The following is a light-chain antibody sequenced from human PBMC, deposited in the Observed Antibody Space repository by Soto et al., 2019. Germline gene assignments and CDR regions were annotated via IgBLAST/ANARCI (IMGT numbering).Light chain of an antibody. Sequence: EIVLTQSPGTLSLSPGERATLSCRASQSVSSSYLAWYQQKPGQAPRLLIYGASSRATGIPDRFSGSGSGTDFTLTISRLEPDDFAVYYCQQYRSSPSITFGQGTRLEIK. CDR2: GAS. CDR1: QSVSSSY. J-gene: IGKJ5*01. CDR3: QQYRSSPSIT. V-gene: IGKV3-20*01.